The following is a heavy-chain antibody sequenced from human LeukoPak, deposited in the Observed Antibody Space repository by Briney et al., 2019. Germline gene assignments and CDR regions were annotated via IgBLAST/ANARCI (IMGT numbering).Heavy chain of an antibody. V-gene: IGHV1-2*02. CDR1: GYTFTSYG. CDR3: ARDRALIVVAGTGYWFDP. Sequence: GASVKVSCKASGYTFTSYGISWVRQAPGQGLEWMGWINPASGGTNYAQKFQGRVTMTRDTSISTAYMELSRLRSDDTAVYFCARDRALIVVAGTGYWFDPWGQGTLVTVSS. CDR2: INPASGGT. J-gene: IGHJ5*02. D-gene: IGHD6-19*01.